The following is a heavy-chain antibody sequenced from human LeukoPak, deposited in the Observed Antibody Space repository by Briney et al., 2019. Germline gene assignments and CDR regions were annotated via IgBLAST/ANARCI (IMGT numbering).Heavy chain of an antibody. CDR3: AKDCRYHTELYCGSTSCSNWFDP. CDR1: GDTFTGYY. Sequence: ASVKVSCTASGDTFTGYYMHWVRQAPGQGLEWMGWINPNSGGRNYAQKVQGRVTMTRDTAISTAYMELSRLRSDDTAVYYGAKDCRYHTELYCGSTSCSNWFDPWGQGTLVTVSS. J-gene: IGHJ5*02. CDR2: INPNSGGR. D-gene: IGHD2-2*01. V-gene: IGHV1-2*02.